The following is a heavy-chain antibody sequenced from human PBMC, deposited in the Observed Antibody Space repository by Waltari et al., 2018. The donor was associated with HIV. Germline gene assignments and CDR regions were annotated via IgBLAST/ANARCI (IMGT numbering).Heavy chain of an antibody. CDR1: GRSISTSSFY. V-gene: IGHV4-39*01. CDR3: ARHMISERGSYDILTGFDY. CDR2: VYYTGGT. D-gene: IGHD3-9*01. Sequence: QLQLQESGPGLVTPSETLSLTCSVSGRSISTSSFYWAWIRQAPGKGLAWIGSVYYTGGTFYKPSLGSRLSVSVDTSKKEVSLRLSSVTAADTAVYYCARHMISERGSYDILTGFDYWGQGTLVTVSS. J-gene: IGHJ4*02.